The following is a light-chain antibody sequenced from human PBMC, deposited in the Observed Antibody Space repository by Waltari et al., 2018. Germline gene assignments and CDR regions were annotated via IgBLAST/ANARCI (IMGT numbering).Light chain of an antibody. J-gene: IGKJ4*01. Sequence: IVMTQSPATLSLSPGESATLSCRASQSVSSYLGWYQQKPGQAPRLLIYDASNRATGIPARFSGSGSGTDFTLTISSLEPEDFAVYYCQQRSNWPLTFGGGTKVEIK. V-gene: IGKV3-11*01. CDR2: DAS. CDR1: QSVSSY. CDR3: QQRSNWPLT.